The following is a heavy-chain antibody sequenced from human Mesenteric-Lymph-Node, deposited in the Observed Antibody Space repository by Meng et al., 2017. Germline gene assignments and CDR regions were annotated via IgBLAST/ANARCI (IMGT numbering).Heavy chain of an antibody. Sequence: QVTRQGSGPGLGKPSGTRSLTCAVSVGSMSRTNWWSWVRQPPGKGLEWIGEIYHSGSTNYNPSLKSRVSISVDKSKNQFSLKLSSVTAADTAVYYCARADKVRFDYWGQGTLVTVSS. CDR3: ARADKVRFDY. V-gene: IGHV4-4*02. CDR1: VGSMSRTNW. J-gene: IGHJ4*02. CDR2: IYHSGST.